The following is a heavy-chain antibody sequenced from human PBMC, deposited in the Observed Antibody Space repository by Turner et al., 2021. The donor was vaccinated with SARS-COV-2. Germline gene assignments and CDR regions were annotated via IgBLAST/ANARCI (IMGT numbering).Heavy chain of an antibody. Sequence: QVQLVESGGGVVQPGRSLRRSCAASGFTLNNYAFHWVRQAPGKGLEWLSVISYDGGNTYFADSLKGRFTISRDNSKNTVYLQMNSLRAEDTAVYYCARDLRRYATAAFDVWGQGTMVSVSS. CDR1: GFTLNNYA. J-gene: IGHJ3*01. V-gene: IGHV3-30-3*01. D-gene: IGHD3-9*01. CDR2: ISYDGGNT. CDR3: ARDLRRYATAAFDV.